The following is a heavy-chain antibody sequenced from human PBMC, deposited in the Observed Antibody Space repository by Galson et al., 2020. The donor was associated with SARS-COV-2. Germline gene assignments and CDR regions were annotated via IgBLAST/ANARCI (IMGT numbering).Heavy chain of an antibody. J-gene: IGHJ4*02. CDR1: GFTFSSYG. D-gene: IGHD6-13*01. CDR2: ISYDGSNK. V-gene: IGHV3-30*18. CDR3: AKIAAAGTHYFDY. Sequence: GESLKISCAASGFTFSSYGMHWVRQAPGKGLEWVAVISYDGSNKYYADSVKGRFTISRDNSMNTLYLQMNSLRAEDTAVYYCAKIAAAGTHYFDYWGQGTLVTVSS.